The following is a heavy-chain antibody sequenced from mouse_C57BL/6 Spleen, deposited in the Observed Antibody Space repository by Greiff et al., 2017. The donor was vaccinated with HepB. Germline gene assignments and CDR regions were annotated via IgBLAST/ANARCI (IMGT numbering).Heavy chain of an antibody. J-gene: IGHJ4*01. CDR2: SYPRSGNT. CDR3: ARRGYDYDLIHAMDN. CDR1: GYTFTSYG. V-gene: IGHV1-81*01. D-gene: IGHD2-4*01. Sequence: QVQLQQSGAELARPGASVKLSCKASGYTFTSYGISWVKQRTGQGLEWIGESYPRSGNTYYNEKFKGKATLTADKSSSTAYMELRRLTSEDSAVYFCARRGYDYDLIHAMDNWGQGTSVTVSS.